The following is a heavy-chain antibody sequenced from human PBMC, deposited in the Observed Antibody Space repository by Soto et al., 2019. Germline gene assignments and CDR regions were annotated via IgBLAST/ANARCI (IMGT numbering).Heavy chain of an antibody. CDR3: ARSYWPYQDIVVVPAAI. CDR2: IIPIFGTA. CDR1: GGTFSSYA. Sequence: ASVKVSCKASGGTFSSYAISWVRQAPGQGLEWMGGIIPIFGTANYAQKFQGRVTITADESTSTAYMELSSLRSEDTAVYYCARSYWPYQDIVVVPAAIWGQGTLVTVSS. V-gene: IGHV1-69*13. J-gene: IGHJ4*02. D-gene: IGHD2-2*01.